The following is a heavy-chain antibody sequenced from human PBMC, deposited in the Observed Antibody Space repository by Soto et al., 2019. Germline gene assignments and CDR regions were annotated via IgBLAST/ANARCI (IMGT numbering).Heavy chain of an antibody. J-gene: IGHJ4*02. CDR3: ARGIGLTYVHYFDY. D-gene: IGHD3-16*01. V-gene: IGHV3-7*01. Sequence: EVKVVESGGGLVQPGGSLRLSCAASGFTFSTYSMSWVRQAPGKGLEWVADIKQDGSEKYYVDSVKGRFTISRDNAKNSLYLQMNSLRAEDTAVYYCARGIGLTYVHYFDYWGQGALVTVSS. CDR2: IKQDGSEK. CDR1: GFTFSTYS.